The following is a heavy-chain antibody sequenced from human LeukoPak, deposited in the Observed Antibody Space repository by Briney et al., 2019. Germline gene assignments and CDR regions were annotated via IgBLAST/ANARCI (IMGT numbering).Heavy chain of an antibody. D-gene: IGHD3-3*01. Sequence: SETLSLTCTVSGGSISSSSYYWGWIRQPPGKGLEWIGEINHSGSTNYNPSLKSRVTISVDTSKNQFSLKLSSVTAADTAVYYCASVQGQYYDFWSGYSHPYYMDVWGKGTTVTVSS. CDR1: GGSISSSSYY. CDR3: ASVQGQYYDFWSGYSHPYYMDV. J-gene: IGHJ6*03. V-gene: IGHV4-39*07. CDR2: INHSGST.